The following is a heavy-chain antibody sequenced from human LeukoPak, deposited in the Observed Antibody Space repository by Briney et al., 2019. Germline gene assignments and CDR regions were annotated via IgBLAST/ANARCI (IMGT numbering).Heavy chain of an antibody. CDR1: GFTFDDYA. D-gene: IGHD6-19*01. Sequence: SGGSLRLSCAASGFTFDDYAMHWVRQAPGKGLEWVSGISWNSGSIGYADSVKGRFTISRDNAKNSLYLQMNSLRAEDRALYYCAKDKAVGYYYGMDVWGQGTTVTVSS. V-gene: IGHV3-9*01. CDR2: ISWNSGSI. J-gene: IGHJ6*02. CDR3: AKDKAVGYYYGMDV.